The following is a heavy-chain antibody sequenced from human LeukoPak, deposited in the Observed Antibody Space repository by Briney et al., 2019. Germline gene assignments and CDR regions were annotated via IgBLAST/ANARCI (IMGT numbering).Heavy chain of an antibody. J-gene: IGHJ4*02. D-gene: IGHD3/OR15-3a*01. CDR2: ISGSGGST. V-gene: IGHV3-23*01. Sequence: PGGSLRLSCAASGFTFSSYAMSWVRQAPGKGLEWVSAISGSGGSTYYADSVKGRFTISRDNAKNSLYLQMNSLRAEGTAVYYCARDSLLDWNPTSNYFDYWGQGTLVTVSS. CDR1: GFTFSSYA. CDR3: ARDSLLDWNPTSNYFDY.